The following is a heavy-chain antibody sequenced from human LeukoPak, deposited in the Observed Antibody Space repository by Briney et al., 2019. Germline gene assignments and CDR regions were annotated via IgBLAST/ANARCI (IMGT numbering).Heavy chain of an antibody. J-gene: IGHJ4*02. CDR3: AKSRYKDDFWSGYPDY. CDR1: VFTFSSYA. D-gene: IGHD3-3*01. Sequence: PGRSLRLSCAAYVFTFSSYAMSWVRQAPGKGLEWGSAISGSGGSTYYADSVKGRFTISRDNSKNTLYLQMNSLRAEDTAVYYCAKSRYKDDFWSGYPDYWGQGTLVTVSS. CDR2: ISGSGGST. V-gene: IGHV3-23*01.